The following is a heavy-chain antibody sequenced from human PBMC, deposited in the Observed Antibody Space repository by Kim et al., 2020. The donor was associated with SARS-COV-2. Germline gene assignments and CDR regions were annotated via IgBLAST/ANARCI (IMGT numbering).Heavy chain of an antibody. CDR3: ARDRDSSSWYFSDY. CDR2: IYSGGST. V-gene: IGHV3-66*01. CDR1: GFTVSSNY. J-gene: IGHJ4*02. D-gene: IGHD6-13*01. Sequence: GGSLRLSCAASGFTVSSNYMSWVRQAPGKGLEWVSVIYSGGSTYYADSVKGRFTISRDNSKNTLYLQMNSLRAEDTAVYYCARDRDSSSWYFSDYWGQGTLVTVSS.